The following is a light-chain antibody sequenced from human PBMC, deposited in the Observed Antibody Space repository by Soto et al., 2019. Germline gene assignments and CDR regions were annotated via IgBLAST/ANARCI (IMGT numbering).Light chain of an antibody. CDR3: QQYNDWRMYT. J-gene: IGKJ2*01. V-gene: IGKV3-15*01. CDR1: QSVSTT. Sequence: EIVLTQSPATLSVSPGESATLSCWATQSVSTTLAWYQQKPGQAPRLLIYGASTRAPGVPARFSDSGFGTTFTLTISSLQSEDFAVYYCQQYNDWRMYTFGQGTKLEI. CDR2: GAS.